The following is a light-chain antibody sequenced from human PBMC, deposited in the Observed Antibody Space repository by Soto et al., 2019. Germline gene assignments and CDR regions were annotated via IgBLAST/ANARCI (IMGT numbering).Light chain of an antibody. CDR1: QSVASGH. Sequence: IMLTQSACTLSLSTGERATLSCRASQSVASGHLAWYQQTPGQAPRLLVSDASSRATGIPDRFSGSASGTDFTLTISRLEPEDSAMYYCQQYGTAPITFGQGTRLEIK. CDR3: QQYGTAPIT. CDR2: DAS. J-gene: IGKJ5*01. V-gene: IGKV3-20*01.